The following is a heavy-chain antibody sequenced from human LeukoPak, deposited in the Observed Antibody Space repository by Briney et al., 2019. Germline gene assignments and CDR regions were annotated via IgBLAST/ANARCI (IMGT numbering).Heavy chain of an antibody. CDR3: AREDIVGRGYFDY. Sequence: KPSETLSLTCTVSGGSVSSGSYYWSWIRQPPGKGLEWIGYIYYSGSTNYNPSLKSRVTISVDTSKNQFSLKLSSGTAADAAVYYCAREDIVGRGYFDYWGQGTLVTVSS. CDR2: IYYSGST. D-gene: IGHD5-12*01. J-gene: IGHJ4*02. V-gene: IGHV4-61*01. CDR1: GGSVSSGSYY.